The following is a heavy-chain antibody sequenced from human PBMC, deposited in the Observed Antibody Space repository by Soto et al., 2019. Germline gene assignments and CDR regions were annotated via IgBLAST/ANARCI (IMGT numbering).Heavy chain of an antibody. CDR2: ISYDGSNK. CDR3: AREYNPYSSSGQRVPYYFDY. J-gene: IGHJ4*02. CDR1: GFTFSSYA. V-gene: IGHV3-30-3*01. Sequence: QVQLVESGGGVVQPGRSLRLSCAASGFTFSSYAMHWVRQAPGKGLEWVAVISYDGSNKYYADSVKGRFTISRDNSKNTLYLQMNRLRAEDTAVYYCAREYNPYSSSGQRVPYYFDYWGQGTLVTVSS. D-gene: IGHD6-6*01.